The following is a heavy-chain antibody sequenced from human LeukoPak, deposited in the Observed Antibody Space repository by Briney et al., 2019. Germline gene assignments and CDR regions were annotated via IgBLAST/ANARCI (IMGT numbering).Heavy chain of an antibody. J-gene: IGHJ5*02. D-gene: IGHD5-12*01. CDR3: ARIAIVATIEDKRGWFDP. V-gene: IGHV3-30*04. Sequence: GGSLRLSCTGSGFTFGDYAMSWFRQAPGKGLEWVAVISYDGSNKYYADSVRGRFTISRDNSKNTLYLQMNSLRAEDTAVYYCARIAIVATIEDKRGWFDPWGQGTLVTVSS. CDR1: GFTFGDYA. CDR2: ISYDGSNK.